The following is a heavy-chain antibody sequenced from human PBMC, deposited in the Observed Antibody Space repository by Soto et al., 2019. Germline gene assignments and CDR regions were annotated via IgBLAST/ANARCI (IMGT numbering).Heavy chain of an antibody. D-gene: IGHD3-16*02. CDR2: INNSGST. J-gene: IGHJ6*02. Sequence: SETLSLTCAVYGGSFSGYYWRWIRQPPGKGLEWIGEINNSGSTNYNPSLKRRVTISVDTSKNQFSLKLSSVTAADTAVYYCARGKGYVLGSYRYSYYGMEVRAQGTTLTVSS. CDR1: GGSFSGYY. V-gene: IGHV4-34*01. CDR3: ARGKGYVLGSYRYSYYGMEV.